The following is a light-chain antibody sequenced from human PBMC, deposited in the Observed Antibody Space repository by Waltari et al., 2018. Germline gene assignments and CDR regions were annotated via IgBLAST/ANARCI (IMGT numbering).Light chain of an antibody. CDR1: QSLLHSNGKTY. CDR2: RVS. CDR3: MQALQTPLT. J-gene: IGKJ4*01. V-gene: IGKV2-29*02. Sequence: DIVMTQTPLSLPVTPGEPASISCRSHQSLLHSNGKTYLYWYLQKAGQPPRLLIHRVSNRFSGVPDRFSGSGSGTDFTLKISRVEAEDVGIYYCMQALQTPLTFGGGTEVEIK.